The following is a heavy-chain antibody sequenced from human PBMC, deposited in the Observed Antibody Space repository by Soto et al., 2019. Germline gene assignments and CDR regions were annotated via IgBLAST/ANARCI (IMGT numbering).Heavy chain of an antibody. CDR1: GGSISSYY. Sequence: SETLSLTCTVSGGSISSYYWSWIRQPPGKGLEWIGYIYYSGSTNYNPSLKSRVTISVDTSKNQFSLKLSSVTAADTAVYYFARDWYSSGWYGSYYYGMDVWGQGTTVTVSS. CDR2: IYYSGST. J-gene: IGHJ6*02. V-gene: IGHV4-59*01. D-gene: IGHD6-19*01. CDR3: ARDWYSSGWYGSYYYGMDV.